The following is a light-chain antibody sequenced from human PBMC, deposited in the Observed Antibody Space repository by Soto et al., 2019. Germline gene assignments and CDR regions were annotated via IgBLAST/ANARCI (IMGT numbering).Light chain of an antibody. CDR2: LGS. V-gene: IGKV2-28*01. CDR1: QSLLHSNGYNY. J-gene: IGKJ3*01. CDR3: LHGLLVPEA. Sequence: DIVMTQSPLSLPVTPGEPASISCRSSQSLLHSNGYNYLDWYLQKPGQSPQLLLYLGSSRACGLTGRCSHRGSHTPFTLERRRMEAEKVAVYYGLHGLLVPEASGPRNKGDI.